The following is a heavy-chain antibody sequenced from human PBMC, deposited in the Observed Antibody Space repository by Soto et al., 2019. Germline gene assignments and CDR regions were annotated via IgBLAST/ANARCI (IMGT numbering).Heavy chain of an antibody. V-gene: IGHV1-8*01. D-gene: IGHD2-2*01. CDR2: MNPNSGNT. J-gene: IGHJ6*02. CDR1: GYTFTSYD. Sequence: ASVKVSCKASGYTFTSYDINWVRQATGQGLEWMGWMNPNSGNTGYAQKFQGRVTMTRNTSISTAYMELSSLRSDDTAVYYCARGVVPAARYGMDVWGQGTTVTVSS. CDR3: ARGVVPAARYGMDV.